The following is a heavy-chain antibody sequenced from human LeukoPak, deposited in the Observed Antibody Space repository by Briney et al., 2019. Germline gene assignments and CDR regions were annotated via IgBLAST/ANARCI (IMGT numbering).Heavy chain of an antibody. CDR1: GFIFSNYA. J-gene: IGHJ3*02. D-gene: IGHD5-24*01. Sequence: GRSLRLSCAASGFIFSNYAMHWVRQAPGKGLEWVAVITSNGNNKYYADSVKGRFTISRDNSKSTLYLQMSSLRPEDAAVYYCARTILSAGLDAFDIWGQGTMVTVSS. CDR2: ITSNGNNK. CDR3: ARTILSAGLDAFDI. V-gene: IGHV3-30-3*01.